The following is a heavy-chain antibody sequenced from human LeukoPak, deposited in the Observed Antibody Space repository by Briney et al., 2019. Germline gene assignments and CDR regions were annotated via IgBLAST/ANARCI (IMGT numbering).Heavy chain of an antibody. CDR2: ISSGSSYI. CDR3: ARGGTLWFGEFQYYFDY. D-gene: IGHD3-10*01. Sequence: GGSLRLSCSASGFTFSSYTMNWVRQAPGKGLEWVSSISSGSSYIYYADSVKGRFTISRDNAKNSLYLQMNSLRAEDTAVYYCARGGTLWFGEFQYYFDYWGQGTLVTVSS. V-gene: IGHV3-21*01. J-gene: IGHJ4*02. CDR1: GFTFSSYT.